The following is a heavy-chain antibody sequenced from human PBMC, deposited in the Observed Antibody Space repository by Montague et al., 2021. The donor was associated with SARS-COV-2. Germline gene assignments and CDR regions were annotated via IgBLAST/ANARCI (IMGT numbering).Heavy chain of an antibody. Sequence: SETLSLTCTVSGGTISSYYYSWIRQPPGKALEWIGYISYIGSTNYNPFLKSRVTVSIDTSKNQFSLKLSSVTAADSAVYYCARQGSGYCSNTGCYGADHPFDIWGQGTMVTVSS. D-gene: IGHD2-2*01. CDR3: ARQGSGYCSNTGCYGADHPFDI. CDR2: ISYIGST. V-gene: IGHV4-59*01. CDR1: GGTISSYY. J-gene: IGHJ3*02.